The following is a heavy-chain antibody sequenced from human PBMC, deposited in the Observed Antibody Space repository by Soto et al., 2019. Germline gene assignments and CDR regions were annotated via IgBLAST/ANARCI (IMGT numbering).Heavy chain of an antibody. CDR1: GFTFSSYW. CDR3: ARGSIAAAGYY. CDR2: INSDGSST. D-gene: IGHD6-13*01. J-gene: IGHJ4*02. V-gene: IGHV3-74*01. Sequence: GGSLRLSCAASGFTFSSYWMHWVRQAPGKGLVWVSRINSDGSSTSYADSVKGRFTISRDNAKNTLYLQMNSLRAEDTAVYYCARGSIAAAGYYWGQGTLVTVSS.